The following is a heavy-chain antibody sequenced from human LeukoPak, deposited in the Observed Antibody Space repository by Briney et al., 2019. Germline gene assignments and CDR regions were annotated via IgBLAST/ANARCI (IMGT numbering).Heavy chain of an antibody. J-gene: IGHJ2*01. CDR2: IYYNGRT. V-gene: IGHV4-59*08. CDR1: GDSIRGYY. D-gene: IGHD3-16*01. CDR3: VRHDYDSSWGLDWFFDL. Sequence: SETLSLTCTVSGDSIRGYYWSWIRQSPGKGLEWFAYIYYNGRTDYNTSLKSRVTISLDMSKNQFSQKVNSVTAADTAIYYCVRHDYDSSWGLDWFFDLWGRGTLVTVSS.